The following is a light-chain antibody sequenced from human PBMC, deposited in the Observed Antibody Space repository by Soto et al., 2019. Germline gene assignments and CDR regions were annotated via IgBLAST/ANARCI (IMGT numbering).Light chain of an antibody. V-gene: IGLV2-11*01. CDR1: SYNY. J-gene: IGLJ2*01. CDR3: SSLLPSEILL. Sequence: QSALTQPRSVSGSLGHSVTISCSGTSYNYVSWYQHPPGKAPRLIIYDFTERPSGVPDRFSASKSGSVASLTISGLQADDEADYYCSSLLPSEILLFGGGTKVTVL. CDR2: DFT.